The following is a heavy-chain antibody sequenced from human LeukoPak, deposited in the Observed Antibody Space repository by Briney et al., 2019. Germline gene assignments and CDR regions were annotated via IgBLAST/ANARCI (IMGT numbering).Heavy chain of an antibody. CDR2: ISSSASTI. CDR1: GFTFSDYY. V-gene: IGHV3-11*01. Sequence: AGSLTLSCSASGFTFSDYYMSWIRQAPGKGLEWVSYISSSASTIYYADSVKVRFTISKDNAKNSLYLQMNSLRAEDTAVYYCARDRSSGRAFDIWGQGTMVAVSS. D-gene: IGHD3-22*01. CDR3: ARDRSSGRAFDI. J-gene: IGHJ3*02.